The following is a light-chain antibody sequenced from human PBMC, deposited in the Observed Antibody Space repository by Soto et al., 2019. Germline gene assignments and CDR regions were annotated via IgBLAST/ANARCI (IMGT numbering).Light chain of an antibody. CDR1: QSVSSSY. J-gene: IGKJ4*01. V-gene: IGKV3-20*01. CDR3: QHYRTS. Sequence: EIVLTQSPGTLSLSPGERVTLSCRASQSVSSSYLAWYQQKPGQAPRLLIYGASSRATGIPDRFSGSGSGTDFTLTITRLEPEDCAVYYCQHYRTSFGGGTKVDIK. CDR2: GAS.